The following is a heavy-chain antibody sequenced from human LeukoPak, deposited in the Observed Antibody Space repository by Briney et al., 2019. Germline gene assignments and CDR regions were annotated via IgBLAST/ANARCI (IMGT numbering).Heavy chain of an antibody. CDR3: ARATGCGGGGCPISHFYFYYQGDV. V-gene: IGHV3-74*01. D-gene: IGHD2-15*01. CDR2: INSVGGIT. J-gene: IGHJ6*03. CDR1: GFSFSSYW. Sequence: RGSLRLSCVAAGFSFSSYWTHWVRHAPEKGLVWVSRINSVGGITRYTDSVKRRFTISRDNTKNTLYLQMNSLRAEDTGVYYCARATGCGGGGCPISHFYFYYQGDVWGKGTGVTIS.